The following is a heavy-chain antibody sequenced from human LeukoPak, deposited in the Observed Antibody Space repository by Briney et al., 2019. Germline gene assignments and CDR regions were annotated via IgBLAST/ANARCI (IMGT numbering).Heavy chain of an antibody. V-gene: IGHV4-30-4*08. CDR3: AREGPYYYDSSGLDY. CDR2: IYYSGST. D-gene: IGHD3-22*01. J-gene: IGHJ4*02. CDR1: GGSISSGDYY. Sequence: PSETLSLTCTVSGGSISSGDYYWSWIRQPPGKGLEWIGYIYYSGSTYYNPSLKSRVTISVDTSKNQFSLKLSSVTAADTAVYYCAREGPYYYDSSGLDYWGRGTLVTVSS.